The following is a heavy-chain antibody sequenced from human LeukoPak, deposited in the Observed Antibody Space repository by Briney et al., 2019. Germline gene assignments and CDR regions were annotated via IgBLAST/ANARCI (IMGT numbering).Heavy chain of an antibody. CDR3: ARDFGTGDY. J-gene: IGHJ4*02. CDR1: GFTFSSYA. CDR2: ISSSSSYI. Sequence: VGSLRLSCAASGFTFSSYAMSWVRQAPGKGLEWVSSISSSSSYIYYADSVKGRFTISRDNAKNSLYLQMNSLRAEDTAVYYCARDFGTGDYWGQGTLITVSS. D-gene: IGHD3/OR15-3a*01. V-gene: IGHV3-21*01.